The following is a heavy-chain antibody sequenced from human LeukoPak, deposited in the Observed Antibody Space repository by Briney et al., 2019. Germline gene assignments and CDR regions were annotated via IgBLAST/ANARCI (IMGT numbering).Heavy chain of an antibody. CDR1: GFTFSNYW. V-gene: IGHV3-74*01. Sequence: PGGSLRLSCAASGFTFSNYWMHWVRQAPGKGLVWVSRINTAGSSTNYADSVKGRFTISRDNAKNTLYLQMNSLRAADTAVYYCAREDEGAAAGSDGGVYYYYYMDVWGKGTTVTVSS. J-gene: IGHJ6*03. CDR2: INTAGSST. D-gene: IGHD6-13*01. CDR3: AREDEGAAAGSDGGVYYYYYMDV.